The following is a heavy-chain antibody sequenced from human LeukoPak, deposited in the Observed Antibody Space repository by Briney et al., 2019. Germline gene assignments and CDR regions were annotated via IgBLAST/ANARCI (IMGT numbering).Heavy chain of an antibody. CDR3: ARALSPFRFFDY. V-gene: IGHV3-48*03. D-gene: IGHD3-16*01. CDR1: GFTFSSYE. Sequence: GGSLRLSCAASGFTFSSYEMNWVRQAPGKGLEWVSYISSSGSTIYYADSVKGRFTISRDNAKNSLYLQMNSLRAEDTAVYYCARALSPFRFFDYWGQGTLVTVSS. CDR2: ISSSGSTI. J-gene: IGHJ4*02.